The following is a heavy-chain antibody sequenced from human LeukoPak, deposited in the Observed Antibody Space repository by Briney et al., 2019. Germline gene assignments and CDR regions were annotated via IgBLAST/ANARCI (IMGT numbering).Heavy chain of an antibody. CDR3: ARGFLVDLSMVWVDF. Sequence: PGGSLRLSCAASGFSFDDYVMSWVRPAPGKGLEWVCGVNWNGGSTGYADSVKGRFTISRDNAKNSLYLQMNSLRAEDTALYYGARGFLVDLSMVWVDFWGRGTLVTVS. V-gene: IGHV3-20*04. CDR1: GFSFDDYV. D-gene: IGHD3-10*01. CDR2: VNWNGGST. J-gene: IGHJ4*02.